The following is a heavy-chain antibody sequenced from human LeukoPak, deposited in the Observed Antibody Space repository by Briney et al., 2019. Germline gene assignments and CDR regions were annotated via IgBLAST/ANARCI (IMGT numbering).Heavy chain of an antibody. Sequence: PSETLSLTCTVSGGSISSYYWSWIRHPPGKGLEWIGYIYYSGSTNYNPSLKSRVTISVDTSKNQFSLKLSSVTAADTAVYYCARDPHYWGQGTLVTVSS. CDR3: ARDPHY. J-gene: IGHJ4*02. CDR1: GGSISSYY. V-gene: IGHV4-59*01. CDR2: IYYSGST.